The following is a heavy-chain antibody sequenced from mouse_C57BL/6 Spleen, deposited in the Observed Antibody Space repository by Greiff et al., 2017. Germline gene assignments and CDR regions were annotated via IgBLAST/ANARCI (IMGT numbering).Heavy chain of an antibody. CDR3: ASLLDIPVGWYFDV. Sequence: EVQRVESGGGLVQPGGSLSLSCAASGFTFTDYYMSWVRQPPGKALEWLGFIRNKANGYTTEYSASVKGRFTISRDNSQSILYLQMNALRAEDSASYYCASLLDIPVGWYFDVWGTGTTVTVSS. V-gene: IGHV7-3*01. CDR2: IRNKANGYTT. CDR1: GFTFTDYY. D-gene: IGHD2-1*01. J-gene: IGHJ1*03.